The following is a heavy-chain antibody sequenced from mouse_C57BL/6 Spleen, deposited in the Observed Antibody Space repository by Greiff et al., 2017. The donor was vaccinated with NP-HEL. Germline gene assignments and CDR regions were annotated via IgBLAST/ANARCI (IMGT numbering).Heavy chain of an antibody. CDR2: FYPGSGSI. D-gene: IGHD2-12*01. CDR1: GYTFTEYT. J-gene: IGHJ4*01. V-gene: IGHV1-62-2*01. Sequence: QVQLKQSGAELVKPGASVKLSCKASGYTFTEYTIHWVKQRSGQGLEWIGWFYPGSGSIKYNEKFKDKATLTADKSSSTVYMELSRLTSEDSAVYFCARHEDYDGGYYYAMDYWGQGTSVTVSS. CDR3: ARHEDYDGGYYYAMDY.